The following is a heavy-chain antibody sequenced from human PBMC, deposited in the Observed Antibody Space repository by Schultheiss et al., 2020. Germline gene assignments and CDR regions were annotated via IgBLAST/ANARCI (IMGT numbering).Heavy chain of an antibody. CDR1: GFTFSSYA. V-gene: IGHV1-46*01. CDR3: ARAVVPAAPYNWFDP. Sequence: GESLKISCAASGFTFSSYAMHWVRQAPGQRLEWMGIINPSGATTNYAQKFQGRVNLTLDTSISTAYMELRSLRSEDTAVYYCARAVVPAAPYNWFDPWGQGTLVNVYS. J-gene: IGHJ5*02. D-gene: IGHD2-2*01. CDR2: INPSGATT.